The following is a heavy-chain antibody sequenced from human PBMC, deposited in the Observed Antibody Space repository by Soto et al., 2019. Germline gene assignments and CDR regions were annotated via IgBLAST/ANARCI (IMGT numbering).Heavy chain of an antibody. CDR2: IYYSGST. J-gene: IGHJ5*02. V-gene: IGHV4-31*03. D-gene: IGHD2-8*01. CDR1: GGSISSCGDY. Sequence: SETLSLTCTVSGGSISSCGDYWGWIRQHPGKGLEWIGYIYYSGSTYYNPSLKSRVTISVDTSKNQFSLKLSSVTAEDTAVYYCARRPSQLVVMEFDGAQNWFDPWGQGTLVTVSS. CDR3: ARRPSQLVVMEFDGAQNWFDP.